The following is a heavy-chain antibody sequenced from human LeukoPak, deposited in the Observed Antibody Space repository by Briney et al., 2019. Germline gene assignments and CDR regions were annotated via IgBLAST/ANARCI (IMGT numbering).Heavy chain of an antibody. J-gene: IGHJ4*02. Sequence: SETLSLTCTVSDGSVSSDSYYWSWIRQPPGKGLEWIGYIYYTGSTNYNPSLKSRVTISVDTSKNQFSLKLSSVTAADTAVYYCARGPKGSYDYVWGSYRFPLDYWGQGTLVTVSS. V-gene: IGHV4-61*01. CDR1: DGSVSSDSYY. CDR3: ARGPKGSYDYVWGSYRFPLDY. CDR2: IYYTGST. D-gene: IGHD3-16*02.